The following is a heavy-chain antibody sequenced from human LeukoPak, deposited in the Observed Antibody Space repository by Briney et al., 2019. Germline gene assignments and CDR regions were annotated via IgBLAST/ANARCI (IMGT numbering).Heavy chain of an antibody. CDR1: GFTFSSYW. CDR2: INQDGSQK. Sequence: GGSLRLSCAVSGFTFSSYWMSWFRQAPGKGLEWVANINQDGSQKFSVDSVKGRFTISRDNAKNSLSLQMNSLRVEDTAVYYCARDWFDGDYDRFDCWGQGTLVTVSS. J-gene: IGHJ4*02. CDR3: ARDWFDGDYDRFDC. D-gene: IGHD4-17*01. V-gene: IGHV3-7*03.